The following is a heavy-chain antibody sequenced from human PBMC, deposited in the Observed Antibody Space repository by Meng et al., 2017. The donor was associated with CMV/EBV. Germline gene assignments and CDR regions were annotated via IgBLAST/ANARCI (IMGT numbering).Heavy chain of an antibody. D-gene: IGHD3-9*01. CDR3: ARDYRITIGPFYYYYGMDV. V-gene: IGHV3-53*01. CDR1: GFTVSSNY. CDR2: IYSGGST. Sequence: GESLKISCAASGFTVSSNYMSWVRQAPGKGLGWVSVIYSGGSTYYADSVKGRFTISRDNSKNTLYLQMNSLRDEDTAVYYCARDYRITIGPFYYYYGMDVWGQGTTVTVSS. J-gene: IGHJ6*02.